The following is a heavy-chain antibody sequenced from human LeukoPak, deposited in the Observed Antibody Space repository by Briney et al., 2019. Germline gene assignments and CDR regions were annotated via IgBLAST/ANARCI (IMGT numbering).Heavy chain of an antibody. J-gene: IGHJ5*01. V-gene: IGHV3-23*01. Sequence: GGSLRLSCAASGFTFSIYAMSWVRQAPGKGLEWVSAITGSGSSTYYADSVKGRFTISRDNSENTLYLQTNSLRVEDTAVYYCAKDRSGTTSDSWGQGTLVTVSS. CDR1: GFTFSIYA. D-gene: IGHD1-1*01. CDR3: AKDRSGTTSDS. CDR2: ITGSGSST.